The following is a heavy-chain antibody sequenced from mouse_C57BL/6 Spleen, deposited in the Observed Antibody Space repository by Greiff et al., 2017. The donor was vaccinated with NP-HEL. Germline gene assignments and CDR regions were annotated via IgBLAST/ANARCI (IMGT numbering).Heavy chain of an antibody. CDR1: GFTFSDYY. Sequence: EVQLVESEGGLVQPGSSMKLSCTASGFTFSDYYMAWVRQVPEKGLEWVANINYDGSSTYYLDSLKSRFIISRDNAKNILYLQMSSLKSEDTATYYCARDYYGSHYFDYWGQGTTLTVSS. CDR3: ARDYYGSHYFDY. D-gene: IGHD1-1*01. V-gene: IGHV5-16*01. CDR2: INYDGSST. J-gene: IGHJ2*01.